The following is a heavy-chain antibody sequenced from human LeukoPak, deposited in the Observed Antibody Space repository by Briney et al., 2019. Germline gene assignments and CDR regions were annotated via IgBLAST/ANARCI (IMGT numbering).Heavy chain of an antibody. J-gene: IGHJ4*02. CDR3: ATADWESFYFDS. CDR1: GGSVSRGGYY. Sequence: PSETLSLTCTVSGGSVSRGGYYWNWIRQHPGKGLEWIGFTSYSEGTYYNPSLMSRITISVDMSQNQFSLKMRDVTAADTAVYFCATADWESFYFDSWGQGALVAVSS. CDR2: TSYSEGT. D-gene: IGHD1-26*01. V-gene: IGHV4-31*03.